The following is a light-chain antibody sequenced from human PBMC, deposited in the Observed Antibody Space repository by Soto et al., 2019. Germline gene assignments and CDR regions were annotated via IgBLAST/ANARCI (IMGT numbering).Light chain of an antibody. V-gene: IGLV2-8*01. CDR1: SSDIGAYIY. Sequence: QSVLTQPPSASGSPGQSVTISCPGTSSDIGAYIYVSWYQQHPGKAPKLMISEVSRRPSGVPERFSGFKSGNTASLTVSGLQADDEAHYYCSSYAGSNNFVFGTGTRSPS. J-gene: IGLJ1*01. CDR2: EVS. CDR3: SSYAGSNNFV.